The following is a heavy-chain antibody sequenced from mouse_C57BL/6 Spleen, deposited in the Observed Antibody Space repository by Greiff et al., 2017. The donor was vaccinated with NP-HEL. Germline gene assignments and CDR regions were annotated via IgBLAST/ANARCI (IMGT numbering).Heavy chain of an antibody. D-gene: IGHD2-12*01. CDR1: GYAFSSSW. CDR2: IYPGDGDT. CDR3: ARSLLYN. J-gene: IGHJ2*01. Sequence: QVQLQQSGPELVKPGASVKISCKASGYAFSSSWMNWVKQRPGKGLEWIGRIYPGDGDTNYNGKFKGKATLTADKSSSTAYMQLSSLTSEDSAVYFSARSLLYNWGQGTTLTVSS. V-gene: IGHV1-82*01.